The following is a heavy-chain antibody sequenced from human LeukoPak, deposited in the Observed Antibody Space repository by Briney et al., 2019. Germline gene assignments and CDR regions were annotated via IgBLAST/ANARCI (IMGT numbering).Heavy chain of an antibody. J-gene: IGHJ3*02. D-gene: IGHD3-22*01. CDR2: IYYSGNT. CDR1: GGSISSYY. V-gene: IGHV4-59*01. CDR3: ARDSRYYYDSGGENAFDI. Sequence: SETLSLTCTVSGGSISSYYWSWIRQPPGKGLEWIGYIYYSGNTNYNPSLKSRVTISVDTSKNQLSLKLSSVTAADTAMYYCARDSRYYYDSGGENAFDIWGQGTMVTVSS.